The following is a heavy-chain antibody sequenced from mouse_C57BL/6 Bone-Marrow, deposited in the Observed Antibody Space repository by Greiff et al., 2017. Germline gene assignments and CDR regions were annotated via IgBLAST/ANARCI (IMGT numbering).Heavy chain of an antibody. J-gene: IGHJ2*01. Sequence: QVQLQQPGAELVRPGTSVKLSCKASGYTFTSYWMHWVKQRPGQGLEWIGVIDPSDSYTNYNQKFKGKATLTVDTSSSTAYMQLRSLTSEDSAVYYCARWLLRFYYFDYWGQGTTLTVSS. D-gene: IGHD2-3*01. V-gene: IGHV1-59*01. CDR3: ARWLLRFYYFDY. CDR2: IDPSDSYT. CDR1: GYTFTSYW.